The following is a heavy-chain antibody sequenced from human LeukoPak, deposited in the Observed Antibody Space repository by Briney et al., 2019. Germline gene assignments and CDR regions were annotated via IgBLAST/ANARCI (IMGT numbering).Heavy chain of an antibody. CDR2: ISGSGGST. Sequence: GGSLRLSCAASGFTFSSYAMSWVRQAPGKGLEWVSAISGSGGSTYYADSVKGRFTISGDNSKNTLYLQMNSLRAEDTAVYYCAKGVYYYDSSGYYFDYWGQGTLVTVSS. J-gene: IGHJ4*02. D-gene: IGHD3-22*01. CDR1: GFTFSSYA. V-gene: IGHV3-23*01. CDR3: AKGVYYYDSSGYYFDY.